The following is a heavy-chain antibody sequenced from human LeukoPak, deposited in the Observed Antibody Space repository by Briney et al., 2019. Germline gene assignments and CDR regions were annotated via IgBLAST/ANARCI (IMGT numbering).Heavy chain of an antibody. CDR1: GYTLTGCY. Sequence: GASVKVSCKPSGYTLTGCYMHWVRQPAGQGRDWMGLIHPSGCSTRYAQKLQGRVTMTRDTPTSTVYMELSSLRSEDTAVYYCARDLFFRYSSCWYSAEYFQPWGQGTLVTVSS. CDR2: IHPSGCST. V-gene: IGHV1-46*01. D-gene: IGHD6-19*01. CDR3: ARDLFFRYSSCWYSAEYFQP. J-gene: IGHJ1*01.